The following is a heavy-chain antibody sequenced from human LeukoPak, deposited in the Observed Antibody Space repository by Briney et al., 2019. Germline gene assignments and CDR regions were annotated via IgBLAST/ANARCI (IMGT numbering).Heavy chain of an antibody. D-gene: IGHD3-22*01. V-gene: IGHV1-46*03. CDR3: ARGGTVYYYDSSGYSDY. Sequence: ASVKVSCKASGYTFTSYYMHWVRQAPGQGLEWMGIINPSGGSTSYAQKFQGRVTMTRGTSTSTVYMELSSLRSEDTAVYYCARGGTVYYYDSSGYSDYWGQGTLVTVSS. J-gene: IGHJ4*02. CDR1: GYTFTSYY. CDR2: INPSGGST.